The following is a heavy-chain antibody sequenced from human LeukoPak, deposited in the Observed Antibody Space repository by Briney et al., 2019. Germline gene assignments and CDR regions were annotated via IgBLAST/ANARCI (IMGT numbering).Heavy chain of an antibody. CDR3: ANGPYYDFWSGYPGVY. D-gene: IGHD3-3*01. V-gene: IGHV3-74*01. CDR1: GFTFSSYW. Sequence: PGGSLRLSCAASGFTFSSYWMHWVRQAPGKGLVWVSRINSDGSSTSYADSVKGRFTISRDNAKNTLYLQMNSLRAEDTAVYYCANGPYYDFWSGYPGVYWGQGTLVTVSS. CDR2: INSDGSST. J-gene: IGHJ4*02.